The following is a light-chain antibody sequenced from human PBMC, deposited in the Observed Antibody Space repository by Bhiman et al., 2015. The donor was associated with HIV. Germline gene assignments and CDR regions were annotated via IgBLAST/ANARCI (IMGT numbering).Light chain of an antibody. V-gene: IGLV2-11*01. J-gene: IGLJ1*01. CDR3: CSYSVADHTYL. CDR2: EVD. Sequence: QSALTQPRSVSGSPGQSVTISCTGTFTDIGFSNYVSWYQQHPNKAPRGIIFEVDKRPPGVPARFSGSKSGNTASLTIFGLQPEDEADYYCCSYSVADHTYLFGTGTTVTVL. CDR1: FTDIGFSNY.